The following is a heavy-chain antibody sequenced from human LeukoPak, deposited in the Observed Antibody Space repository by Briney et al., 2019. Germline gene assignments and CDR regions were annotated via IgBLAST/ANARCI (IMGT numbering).Heavy chain of an antibody. CDR3: ARLVGAICRD. V-gene: IGHV4-34*01. CDR1: GGSFSGYY. J-gene: IGHJ4*02. CDR2: INHSGST. Sequence: SETLSLTCAVYGGSFSGYYWSWIRQPPGKGLEWIGEINHSGSTNYNPSLKSRVTISVDTSKNQFSLKLSSATAADTAVYYCARLVGAICRDWGQGTLVTVSS. D-gene: IGHD1-26*01.